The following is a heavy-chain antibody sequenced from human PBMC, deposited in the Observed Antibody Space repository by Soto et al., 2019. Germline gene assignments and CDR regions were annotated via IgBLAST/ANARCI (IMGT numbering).Heavy chain of an antibody. CDR3: TNQGLDWYSWFDP. CDR2: IKSKRHGGTT. J-gene: IGHJ5*02. Sequence: PGGSLRLSCAASGFTFGSYSMNWVGQAPGKGLEWVGRIKSKRHGGTTDYDAVVKGRFTIPRDDSKNTVYLEMNSLKTEDTAVYYGTNQGLDWYSWFDPWGQGPLVAFPS. V-gene: IGHV3-15*01. CDR1: GFTFGSYS. D-gene: IGHD6-19*01.